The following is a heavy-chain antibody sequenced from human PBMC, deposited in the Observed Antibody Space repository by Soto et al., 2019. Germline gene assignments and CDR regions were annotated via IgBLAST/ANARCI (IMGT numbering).Heavy chain of an antibody. D-gene: IGHD6-6*01. V-gene: IGHV3-33*01. CDR3: VRGRIAARQRYYFDY. CDR2: IWYDGSNK. J-gene: IGHJ4*02. CDR1: GFTFSSYG. Sequence: GGSLRLSCAASGFTFSSYGMHWVRQAPGKGLEWVAVIWYDGSNKYYADSAKGRFTISRDNSKNTLYLQMNSLRAEDTAVYYCVRGRIAARQRYYFDYWGQGTLVTVSS.